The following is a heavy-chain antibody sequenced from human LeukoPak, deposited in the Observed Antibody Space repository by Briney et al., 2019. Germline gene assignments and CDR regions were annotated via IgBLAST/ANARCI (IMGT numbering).Heavy chain of an antibody. V-gene: IGHV1-69*13. Sequence: VASVKVSCKASGGTFSSYAISWVRQAPGQGLEWMGGIIALFGTANYAQKFQGRLTITVDESTSTAYMELSSLRSEDTAVYYCARIRDGYNSYFFYGMDVWGQGTTVTVSS. CDR2: IIALFGTA. CDR1: GGTFSSYA. J-gene: IGHJ6*02. CDR3: ARIRDGYNSYFFYGMDV. D-gene: IGHD5-24*01.